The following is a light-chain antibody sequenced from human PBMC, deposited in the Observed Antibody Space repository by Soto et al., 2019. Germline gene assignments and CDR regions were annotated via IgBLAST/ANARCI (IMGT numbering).Light chain of an antibody. J-gene: IGKJ4*01. V-gene: IGKV1-39*01. CDR1: QSISNF. Sequence: DIQMTQSPSSLSASLGDRVTITCRASQSISNFLNWVQHKPGNAPKVLISAASTLQSGVPPRFSGSESGTDFTLTISRLQPEDSASYYCQQYYNSVLTFGGGTKVEIK. CDR2: AAS. CDR3: QQYYNSVLT.